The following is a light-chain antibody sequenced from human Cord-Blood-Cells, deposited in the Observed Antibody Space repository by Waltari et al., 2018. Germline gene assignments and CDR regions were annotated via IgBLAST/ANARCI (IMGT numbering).Light chain of an antibody. J-gene: IGLJ3*02. V-gene: IGLV2-14*01. CDR3: SSYTSSSTWV. CDR2: DVS. Sequence: QSSLTQPASVSGFPGQSITISCSGTRSDVGGYNYVSWYQQHPGKAPKLMIYDVSNRPSGVSSRFSGSKSGNTASLTISGLQAEDEADYYCSSYTSSSTWVFGGGTKLTVL. CDR1: RSDVGGYNY.